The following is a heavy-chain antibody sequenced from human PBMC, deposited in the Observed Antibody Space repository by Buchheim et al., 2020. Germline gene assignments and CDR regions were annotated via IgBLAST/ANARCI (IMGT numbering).Heavy chain of an antibody. J-gene: IGHJ4*02. CDR2: ISSGGRT. CDR1: GFTFSSYA. CDR3: AKDKGWLVCYFDY. Sequence: EVQLVESGGGLVQPGGSLRLSCAASGFTFSSYAMSWVRQAPGKGLEWVSAISSGGRTYYADSVKGRFTISRDNSKNTLYLQMNSLRAEDTAVYYCAKDKGWLVCYFDYWGQGTL. D-gene: IGHD6-19*01. V-gene: IGHV3-23*04.